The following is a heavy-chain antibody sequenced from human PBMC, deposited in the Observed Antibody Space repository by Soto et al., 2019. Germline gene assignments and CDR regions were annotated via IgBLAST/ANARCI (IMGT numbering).Heavy chain of an antibody. CDR1: GLNFNDYA. Sequence: LRLSCSASGLNFNDYAMHWVRQAAGKGLKYVSSISSNGVSTYYADSVKGRFTISRDNSKNTLYLQMNSLRFEDTAVFYCVKDRFFNYWGQGALVTVSS. D-gene: IGHD3-3*01. CDR2: ISSNGVST. V-gene: IGHV3-64D*06. J-gene: IGHJ4*02. CDR3: VKDRFFNY.